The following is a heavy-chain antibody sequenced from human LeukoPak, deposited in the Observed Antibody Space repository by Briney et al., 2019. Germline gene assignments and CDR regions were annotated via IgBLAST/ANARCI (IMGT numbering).Heavy chain of an antibody. CDR3: ARGSSGSFDY. CDR1: GDSVSGNIVA. D-gene: IGHD6-19*01. V-gene: IGHV6-1*01. Sequence: SQALSLTCDISGDSVSGNIVAWNWIRQSPSRGLEWLGRTNYRSKWYNDYAVSVRGRITINPDTSKNRFSLQLDSVTPEDTAVYYCARGSSGSFDYWGQGTLVTVSS. CDR2: TNYRSKWYN. J-gene: IGHJ4*02.